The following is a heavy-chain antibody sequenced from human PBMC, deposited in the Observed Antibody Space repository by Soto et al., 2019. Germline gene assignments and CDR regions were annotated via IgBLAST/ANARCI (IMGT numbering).Heavy chain of an antibody. D-gene: IGHD2-2*01. J-gene: IGHJ5*02. CDR2: INSDGSST. CDR3: AGAIGAHEGWFDP. CDR1: GFTFSSYW. Sequence: EVQLVESGGGLVQPGGSLRLSCAASGFTFSSYWMHWVRQAPGKGLVWVSRINSDGSSTSYADSVKGRFTISRDNAKNPLYLQMNSLRAEDTALYSCAGAIGAHEGWFDPWGQGTLVTVSS. V-gene: IGHV3-74*01.